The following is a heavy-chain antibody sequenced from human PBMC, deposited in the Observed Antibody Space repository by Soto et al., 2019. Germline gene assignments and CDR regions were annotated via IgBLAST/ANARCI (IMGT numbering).Heavy chain of an antibody. D-gene: IGHD3-22*01. CDR2: IITIFGTA. V-gene: IGHV1-69*13. CDR1: GGTFSSYA. J-gene: IGHJ3*02. Sequence: ASVKVSCKFSGGTFSSYAISWVRQAPGQGLEWMGGIITIFGTANYAQKFQGRVTITADESTSTAYMELSSLRSEETAVYYCARCYDSSGYYSYAFDIWGQGTKVTVXS. CDR3: ARCYDSSGYYSYAFDI.